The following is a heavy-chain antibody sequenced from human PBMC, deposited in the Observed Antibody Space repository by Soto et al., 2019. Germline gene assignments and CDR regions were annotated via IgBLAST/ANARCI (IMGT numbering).Heavy chain of an antibody. CDR1: GGSISISSYY. V-gene: IGHV4-61*01. CDR3: AITPVYYYDSSGYFDY. Sequence: SETLSLTCTVSGGSISISSYYWSCIRQPPGKGLEWIGYIYYSGSTNYNPSLKSRVTISVDTSKNQFSLKLSSVTAADTAVYYCAITPVYYYDSSGYFDYWGQGTLVTVSS. D-gene: IGHD3-22*01. J-gene: IGHJ4*02. CDR2: IYYSGST.